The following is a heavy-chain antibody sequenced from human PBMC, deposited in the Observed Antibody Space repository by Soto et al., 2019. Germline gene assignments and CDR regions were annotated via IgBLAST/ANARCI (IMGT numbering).Heavy chain of an antibody. V-gene: IGHV3-23*01. CDR1: GFTFSSYE. CDR3: AKYLRFGRINGDSPDP. Sequence: PVGSLRLSCAASGFTFSSYEMNWVRQAPGKGLEWVSATTASGYTADYADSVKGRFTISRDNSKNTLYLQMNSLSAEDTATYYCAKYLRFGRINGDSPDPRGQGTLVSVSS. CDR2: TTASGYTA. J-gene: IGHJ5*02. D-gene: IGHD4-17*01.